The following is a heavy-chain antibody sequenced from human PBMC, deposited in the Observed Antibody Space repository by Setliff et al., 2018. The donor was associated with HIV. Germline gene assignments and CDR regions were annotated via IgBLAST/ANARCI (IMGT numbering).Heavy chain of an antibody. V-gene: IGHV3-21*01. CDR2: ISGSGGVK. D-gene: IGHD3-10*01. J-gene: IGHJ3*02. Sequence: GKSLRLSCAGSGFTFSLYSMNWVRQAPGKGLEWVSFISGSGGVKYYSDSMKGRFIISRDNAKNSVSLQMNSLRVEDTAVYYCARRGNYLGDAFDIWGQGTMVTVS. CDR1: GFTFSLYS. CDR3: ARRGNYLGDAFDI.